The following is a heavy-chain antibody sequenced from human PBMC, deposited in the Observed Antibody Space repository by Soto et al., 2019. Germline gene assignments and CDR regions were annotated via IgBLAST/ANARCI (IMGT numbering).Heavy chain of an antibody. CDR2: ISYSGST. CDR3: ARRGSRLSVAVAAFDY. CDR1: RGSISTSGYY. J-gene: IGHJ4*02. D-gene: IGHD6-19*01. V-gene: IGHV4-39*02. Sequence: SETLSLTCSVSRGSISTSGYYWGWIRQPPGTGLEWIGGISYSGSTYYNPSLKSRLTISVDTSKNHFSLKLTSVTAADTAVYFCARRGSRLSVAVAAFDYWSQGTLVTVS.